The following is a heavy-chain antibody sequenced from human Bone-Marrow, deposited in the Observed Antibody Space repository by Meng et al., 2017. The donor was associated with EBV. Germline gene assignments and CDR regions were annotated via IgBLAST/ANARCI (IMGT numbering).Heavy chain of an antibody. D-gene: IGHD4-17*01. J-gene: IGHJ4*02. CDR3: ARADDGDYYFDY. CDR2: IYYSGST. CDR1: GGSISSGSYY. Sequence: QVQLQESGPGLVKPSQTLSLTCAVSGGSISSGSYYWSWIRQPPGKGLEWIGYIYYSGSTYYNPSLKSRVTISVDTSKNQFSLKLSSVTAADTAVYYCARADDGDYYFDYWGQGTLVTVSS. V-gene: IGHV4-30-4*01.